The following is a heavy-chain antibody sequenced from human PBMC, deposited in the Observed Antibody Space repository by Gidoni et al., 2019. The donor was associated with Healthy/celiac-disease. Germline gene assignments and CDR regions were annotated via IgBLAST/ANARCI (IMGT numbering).Heavy chain of an antibody. CDR3: ARVLYCSGGSCYRYYYYYGMDV. V-gene: IGHV4-34*01. D-gene: IGHD2-15*01. J-gene: IGHJ6*02. CDR2: INHSGST. Sequence: WIGEINHSGSTNYNPSLKSRVTISVDTSKNQFSLKLSSVTAADTAVYYCARVLYCSGGSCYRYYYYYGMDVWGQGTTVTVSS.